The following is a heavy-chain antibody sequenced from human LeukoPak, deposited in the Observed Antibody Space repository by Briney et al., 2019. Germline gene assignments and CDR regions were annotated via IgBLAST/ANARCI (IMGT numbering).Heavy chain of an antibody. J-gene: IGHJ2*01. CDR2: SSSRGDIT. D-gene: IGHD4/OR15-4a*01. CDR3: VKDDYGVPGWYFDL. CDR1: GFSFTSYA. V-gene: IGHV3-23*01. Sequence: GGSLRLSCIASGFSFTSYAMSWVRQAPGKGLEWVSASSSRGDITYYADSVKGRFTITRDNSKNTLYLQMNSLRVGDTAIYYCVKDDYGVPGWYFDLWGRGTLVTVSS.